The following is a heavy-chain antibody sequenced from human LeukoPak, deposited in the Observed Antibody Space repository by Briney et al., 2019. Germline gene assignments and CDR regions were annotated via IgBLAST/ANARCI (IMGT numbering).Heavy chain of an antibody. J-gene: IGHJ6*03. CDR1: GFTFSSYG. D-gene: IGHD1-26*01. Sequence: GGSLRLSCVASGFTFSSYGMHWVRRAPGKGLDWMTFIRYDGSQKYYADSVKGRFTISRDYAKNSLYLQMNSPRVEDTAVYYCARDPYSGNYGAYYYYYMDVWGKGTTVTISS. CDR2: IRYDGSQK. CDR3: ARDPYSGNYGAYYYYYMDV. V-gene: IGHV3-30*02.